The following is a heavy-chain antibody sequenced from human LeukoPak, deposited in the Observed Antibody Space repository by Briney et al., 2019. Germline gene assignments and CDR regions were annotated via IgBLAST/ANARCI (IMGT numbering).Heavy chain of an antibody. CDR1: GFTFSSYW. V-gene: IGHV3-7*01. CDR2: IKQDGSEK. CDR3: ARDLYDSSGYYYPSGFDY. J-gene: IGHJ4*02. D-gene: IGHD3-22*01. Sequence: GGSLRLSCAASGFTFSSYWMSWVRQAPGKGLEWVANIKQDGSEKYYVDSVKGRFTISRDNAKNSLYLQMNSLRAKDTAVYYCARDLYDSSGYYYPSGFDYWGQGTLVTVSS.